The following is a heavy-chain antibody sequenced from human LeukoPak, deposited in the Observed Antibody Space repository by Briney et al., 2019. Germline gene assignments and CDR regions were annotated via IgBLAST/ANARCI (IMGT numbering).Heavy chain of an antibody. CDR3: ARGDSSGWYYPGNWFDP. Sequence: TSETLSLTCTVSGGSISSYYWSWIRQPPGKGLEWIGYIYYSGSTNYNPSLKSRVTTSVDTSKNQFSLKLSSVTAADTAVYYCARGDSSGWYYPGNWFDPWGQGTLVTVSS. D-gene: IGHD6-19*01. V-gene: IGHV4-59*01. CDR2: IYYSGST. J-gene: IGHJ5*02. CDR1: GGSISSYY.